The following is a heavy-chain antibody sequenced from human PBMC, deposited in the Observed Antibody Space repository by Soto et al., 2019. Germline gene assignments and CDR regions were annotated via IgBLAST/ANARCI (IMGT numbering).Heavy chain of an antibody. V-gene: IGHV1-69*02. CDR1: GGTFSSYT. CDR3: ARAIRRYSSGWYYFDY. D-gene: IGHD6-19*01. CDR2: IIPILGIA. Sequence: ASVKVSCKASGGTFSSYTISWVRQAPGQGLEWMGRIIPILGIANYAQKFQGRVTITADKSTSTAYMELSSLRSEDTAVYYCARAIRRYSSGWYYFDYWGQGTLVTV. J-gene: IGHJ4*02.